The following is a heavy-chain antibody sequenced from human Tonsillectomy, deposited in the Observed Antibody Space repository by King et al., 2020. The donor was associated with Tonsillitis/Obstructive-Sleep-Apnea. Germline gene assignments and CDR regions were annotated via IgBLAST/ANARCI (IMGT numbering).Heavy chain of an antibody. CDR3: ARVKEWELLHDAFDI. J-gene: IGHJ3*02. CDR2: ISSSSSYI. CDR1: GFTFSSYS. Sequence: VQLVESGGGLVKPGGSLRLSCAASGFTFSSYSMNWVRQAPGKGLEWVSSISSSSSYIYYADSVKGRFTISRDNAKNSLYLQMNSLRAEDTAVYYCARVKEWELLHDAFDIWGQGTMGNVSS. D-gene: IGHD1-26*01. V-gene: IGHV3-21*01.